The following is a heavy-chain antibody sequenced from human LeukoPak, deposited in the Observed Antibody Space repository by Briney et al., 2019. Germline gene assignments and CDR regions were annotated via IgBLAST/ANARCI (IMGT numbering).Heavy chain of an antibody. CDR3: ARMGIVGATTPPLLFDY. D-gene: IGHD1-26*01. V-gene: IGHV3-11*01. CDR2: ISSSGSTI. CDR1: GFTFSDYY. J-gene: IGHJ4*02. Sequence: PGGSLRLSCAASGFTFSDYYMSWIRQAPGKGLEWVSYISSSGSTIYYADSVKGRFTISRDNAKNSLYLQMNSLRAEDTAVYYCARMGIVGATTPPLLFDYWGQGTLVTVSS.